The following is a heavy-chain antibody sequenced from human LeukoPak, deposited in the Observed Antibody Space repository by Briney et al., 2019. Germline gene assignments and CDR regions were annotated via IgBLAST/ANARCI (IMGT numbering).Heavy chain of an antibody. CDR1: GFTFSSYG. J-gene: IGHJ4*02. CDR3: ARGTYYYGSGSDY. V-gene: IGHV3-NL1*01. CDR2: IYSGGST. Sequence: GGSLRLSCAASGFTFSSYGMHWVRQAPGKGLEWVSVIYSGGSTYYADSVKGRFTISRDNSKNTLYLQMNSLRAEDTAVYYCARGTYYYGSGSDYWGQGTLVTVSS. D-gene: IGHD3-10*01.